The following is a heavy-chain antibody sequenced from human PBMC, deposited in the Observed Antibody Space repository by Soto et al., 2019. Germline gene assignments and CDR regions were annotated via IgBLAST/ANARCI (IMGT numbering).Heavy chain of an antibody. Sequence: QSQTLSLTCAISGDSVSSNSAAWNWIRQSPSRGLEWLGRTYYRSKWYNDYAVSVKSRITINPDTSKNQFSLQLNSVTPEDAAVYYCAREFFPEASSGNWFDPWGQGTLVTVSS. V-gene: IGHV6-1*01. CDR2: TYYRSKWYN. J-gene: IGHJ5*02. D-gene: IGHD3-3*01. CDR1: GDSVSSNSAA. CDR3: AREFFPEASSGNWFDP.